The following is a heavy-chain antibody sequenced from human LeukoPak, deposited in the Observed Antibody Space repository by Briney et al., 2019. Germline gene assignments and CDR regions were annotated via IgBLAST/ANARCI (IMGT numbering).Heavy chain of an antibody. CDR3: ARETWDYYYYMDV. CDR2: IYTSGST. CDR1: GGSISSGSYY. J-gene: IGHJ6*03. Sequence: SQTLSLTCPVSGGSISSGSYYWSWIRQPAGKGLEWIGRIYTSGSTNYNPSLKSRVTISVDTSKNQFSLKLSSVTAADTAVYYCARETWDYYYYMDVWGKGTTVTVSS. V-gene: IGHV4-61*02.